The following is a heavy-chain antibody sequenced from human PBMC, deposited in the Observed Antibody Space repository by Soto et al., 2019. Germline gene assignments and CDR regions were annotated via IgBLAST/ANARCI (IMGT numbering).Heavy chain of an antibody. CDR3: ARRGSSWYGGWFDP. CDR1: GGSFSGYY. Sequence: TLSLTCAVYGGSFSGYYWSWSRQPPGKGLEWIGEINHSGSTNYNPSLKSRVTISVDTSKNQFSLKLSSVTAADTAVYYCARRGSSWYGGWFDPWGQGTLVTVSS. J-gene: IGHJ5*02. CDR2: INHSGST. V-gene: IGHV4-34*01. D-gene: IGHD6-13*01.